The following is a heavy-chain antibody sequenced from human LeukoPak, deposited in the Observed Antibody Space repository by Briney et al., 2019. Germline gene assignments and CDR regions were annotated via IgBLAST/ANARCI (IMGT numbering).Heavy chain of an antibody. CDR2: INPTSGGT. D-gene: IGHD3-22*01. CDR3: ALKYYYDSSGYYFRGAFDI. J-gene: IGHJ3*02. CDR1: GYTFTGYY. Sequence: ASVKVSCKASGYTFTGYYMHWVRQAPGQGLEWMGWINPTSGGTNYAQKFQGRVTMSRDTSISTAYMELSRLRSDDTAVYYCALKYYYDSSGYYFRGAFDIWGQGTMVTVSS. V-gene: IGHV1-2*02.